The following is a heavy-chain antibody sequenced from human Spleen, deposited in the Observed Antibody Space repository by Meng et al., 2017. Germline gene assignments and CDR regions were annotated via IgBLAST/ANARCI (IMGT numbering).Heavy chain of an antibody. CDR2: MSYDGSNK. CDR3: AKYSYGLGDYLDS. CDR1: GFTFSSYA. V-gene: IGHV3-30*09. J-gene: IGHJ4*02. Sequence: GESLKISCAASGFTFSSYAMHWVRQAPGKGLEWVAIMSYDGSNKYYADSVKGRFAISRHNSKNTLYLQMNSLRAEDTALYYCAKYSYGLGDYLDSWGQGALVTVSS. D-gene: IGHD3-10*01.